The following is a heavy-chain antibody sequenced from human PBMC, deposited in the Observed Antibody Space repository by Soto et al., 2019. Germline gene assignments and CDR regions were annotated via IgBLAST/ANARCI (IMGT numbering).Heavy chain of an antibody. CDR2: ISDYSGDT. CDR1: GYTFNNFG. Sequence: ASVKVSCKTSGYTFNNFGISWVRQAPGQGFEWMGWISDYSGDTKIAEKFQDRATLTTDTATSTAYLELRSLTSHDTAVYYCARDLDYDIFIGYRGPPNFDNWGQGTRVTVSS. V-gene: IGHV1-18*01. J-gene: IGHJ4*02. D-gene: IGHD3-9*01. CDR3: ARDLDYDIFIGYRGPPNFDN.